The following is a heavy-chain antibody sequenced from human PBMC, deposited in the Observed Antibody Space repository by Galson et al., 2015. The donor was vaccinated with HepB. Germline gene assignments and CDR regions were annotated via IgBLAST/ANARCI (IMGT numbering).Heavy chain of an antibody. J-gene: IGHJ4*02. CDR1: GFTFNKYW. CDR3: ARDLGSARERDY. CDR2: ITSDGTIT. D-gene: IGHD6-19*01. V-gene: IGHV3-74*01. Sequence: SLGLSCAASGFTFNKYWMHWVRQAPGKGLVWVSRITSDGTITRYADSVKGRFTISRDNAKNMLYLQMNSLRTEDTAIYYCARDLGSARERDYWGQGTLVTVSS.